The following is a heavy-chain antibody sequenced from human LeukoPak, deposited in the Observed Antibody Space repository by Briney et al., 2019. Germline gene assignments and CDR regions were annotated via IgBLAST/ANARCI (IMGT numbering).Heavy chain of an antibody. Sequence: GVSLRLSCAASGFTFSSYAMSWVRQGPGKGLEWVSAISGSGGSTYYADSVKGRFTISRDNSKNTLYLQMNSLRAEDTAVYYRAKDGALEYGAVAGLFDYWGQGTLVTVSS. V-gene: IGHV3-23*01. CDR1: GFTFSSYA. D-gene: IGHD6-19*01. CDR2: ISGSGGST. J-gene: IGHJ4*02. CDR3: AKDGALEYGAVAGLFDY.